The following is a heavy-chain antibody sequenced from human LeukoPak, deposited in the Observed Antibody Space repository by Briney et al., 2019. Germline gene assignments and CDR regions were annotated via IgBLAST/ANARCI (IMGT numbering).Heavy chain of an antibody. Sequence: GGSLRLSCAASGFTVSSNYMSWVRQAPGKGPEWVSVIYSGGSTYYADSVKGRFTISRDNSKNTLYLQMNSLRAEDTAVYYCAITYYYGSGSYIDYWGQGTLVTVSS. D-gene: IGHD3-10*01. CDR3: AITYYYGSGSYIDY. CDR1: GFTVSSNY. V-gene: IGHV3-53*01. CDR2: IYSGGST. J-gene: IGHJ4*02.